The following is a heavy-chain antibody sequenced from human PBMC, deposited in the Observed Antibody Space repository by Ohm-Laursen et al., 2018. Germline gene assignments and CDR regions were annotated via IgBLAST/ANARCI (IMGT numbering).Heavy chain of an antibody. J-gene: IGHJ6*02. CDR1: GGSISSYY. Sequence: GTLSLTCTASGGSISSYYWNWIRQPPGKGLEWIGYIYYAASTSYNPSLKSRVSISVNTSRNQFSLRLSSVTAADTAVYYCAKGGRDYYYGMDVWGQGTTVTVSS. V-gene: IGHV4-59*01. D-gene: IGHD1-26*01. CDR3: AKGGRDYYYGMDV. CDR2: IYYAAST.